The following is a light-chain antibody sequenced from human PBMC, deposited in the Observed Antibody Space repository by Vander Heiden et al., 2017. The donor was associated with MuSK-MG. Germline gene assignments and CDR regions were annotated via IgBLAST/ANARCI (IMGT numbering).Light chain of an antibody. Sequence: DIQMTQSPSTLSASVGDRVTITCRASQSISSWLAWYQPKPGKAPKLLIYKASSLESGVPSRFSGSGSGTEFTLTISSLQPDDFATYYCQQYNSYSLFTFGPGTKVDIK. CDR2: KAS. J-gene: IGKJ3*01. CDR1: QSISSW. V-gene: IGKV1-5*03. CDR3: QQYNSYSLFT.